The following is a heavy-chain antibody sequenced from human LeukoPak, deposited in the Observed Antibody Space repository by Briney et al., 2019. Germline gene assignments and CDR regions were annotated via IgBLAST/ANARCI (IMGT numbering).Heavy chain of an antibody. CDR3: VKDDSMTLDHFDY. CDR2: INYSGGHK. D-gene: IGHD4-11*01. Sequence: GGSLRLSCVASGFTFKNCAMSWVRQAPGKGLEWVSGINYSGGHKYYADSAKGRFTISRDSSKNTLSLQMNSLTTEDTAVYYCVKDDSMTLDHFDYWGQGALVTVSS. V-gene: IGHV3-23*01. J-gene: IGHJ4*02. CDR1: GFTFKNCA.